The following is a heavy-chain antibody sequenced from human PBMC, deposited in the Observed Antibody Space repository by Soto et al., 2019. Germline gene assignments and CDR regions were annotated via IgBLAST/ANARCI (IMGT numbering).Heavy chain of an antibody. J-gene: IGHJ6*02. CDR2: IDLSDSYT. CDR1: GYNFINNW. Sequence: GESLKISCKGSGYNFINNWISWVRQMPGKGLEWMGRIDLSDSYTNYSPSFQGHVTISADRSISTAYVQWSSLKASDTAMYYCARLSRFYYGMDVWGQGTTVTVSS. V-gene: IGHV5-10-1*01. CDR3: ARLSRFYYGMDV.